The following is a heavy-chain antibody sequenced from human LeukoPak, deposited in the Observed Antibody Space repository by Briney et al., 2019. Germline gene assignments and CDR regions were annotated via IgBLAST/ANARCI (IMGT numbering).Heavy chain of an antibody. V-gene: IGHV3-23*01. Sequence: PGGSLRLSCAASGFTFSSYAMSWARHPRGKGLEWVSSIRGSGGSTYYADTVKGRFTIPRDNSKNTLYLQMNSLRAEDTAVYYCAKGQWELAAGDYFDYWGQGTLVTVSS. CDR1: GFTFSSYA. CDR2: IRGSGGST. J-gene: IGHJ4*02. CDR3: AKGQWELAAGDYFDY. D-gene: IGHD1-26*01.